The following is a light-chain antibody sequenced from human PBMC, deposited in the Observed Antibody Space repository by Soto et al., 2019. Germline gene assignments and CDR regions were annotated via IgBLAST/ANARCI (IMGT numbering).Light chain of an antibody. CDR3: ASHTTINTLI. CDR1: SSDVGAYNH. J-gene: IGLJ2*01. V-gene: IGLV2-14*01. CDR2: DVT. Sequence: QSVLTQPASVSGSPGQSITISCTGTSSDVGAYNHVSWYRQYPGKAPKLMISDVTDRPSGVSNRFSGSKSGNTASLTISGLQSEDEADYYCASHTTINTLIFGGGTKVTVL.